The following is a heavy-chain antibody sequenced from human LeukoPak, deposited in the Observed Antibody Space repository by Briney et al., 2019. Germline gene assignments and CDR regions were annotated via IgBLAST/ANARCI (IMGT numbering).Heavy chain of an antibody. CDR1: GFTFSGFW. CDR2: INSDGSEG. CDR3: ARSSYSSSSSV. V-gene: IGHV3-7*03. D-gene: IGHD6-6*01. Sequence: PGGSLRLSCAVSGFTFSGFWVSWSRRAPGKGLEWVASINSDGSEGYYADVVKGRFTISRDNAKNSLYLQINSLRAEDTAVYYCARSSYSSSSSVWGQGTMVTVSS. J-gene: IGHJ3*01.